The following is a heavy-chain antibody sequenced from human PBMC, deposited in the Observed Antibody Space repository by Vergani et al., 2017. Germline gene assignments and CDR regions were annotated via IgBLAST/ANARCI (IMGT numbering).Heavy chain of an antibody. J-gene: IGHJ4*02. CDR3: AKYLRDSTDGLPDS. CDR2: IGKDGINT. V-gene: IGHV3-30*02. Sequence: QVQLVESAGGVVQPGGSLRLSCAASGFTFSHFGMHWIRQAPGKGLEWLAYIGKDGINTRYRDAVKGRFTVSRDNSKDVLYLQIDSLRSEDTALYYSAKYLRDSTDGLPDSWGPGTLVIVSS. D-gene: IGHD2-21*02. CDR1: GFTFSHFG.